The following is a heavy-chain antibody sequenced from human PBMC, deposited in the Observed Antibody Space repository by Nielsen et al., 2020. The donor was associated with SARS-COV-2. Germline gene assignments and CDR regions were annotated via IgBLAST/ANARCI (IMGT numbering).Heavy chain of an antibody. CDR2: IYYSGST. Sequence: SETLSLTCTVSGGSVSSGSYYWSWTRQPPGKGLEWIGYIYYSGSTNYNPSLKSRVTISVDTSKNQFSLKLSSVTAADTAVYYCARWLTDYCSGGSCYSGDAFDIWGQGTMVTVSS. CDR3: ARWLTDYCSGGSCYSGDAFDI. CDR1: GGSVSSGSYY. V-gene: IGHV4-61*01. J-gene: IGHJ3*02. D-gene: IGHD2-15*01.